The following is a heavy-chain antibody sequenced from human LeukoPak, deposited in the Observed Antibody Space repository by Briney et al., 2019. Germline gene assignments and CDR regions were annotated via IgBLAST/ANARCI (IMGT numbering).Heavy chain of an antibody. CDR3: ARRGNRSYWYFDL. Sequence: SETLSLTCNVSGGSISSYYWSWIRQPPGKGLEWIGYIHYSGSTNYNPSLKSRVTISVDTSKNQFSLKLNSVTAADTAVYYCARRGNRSYWYFDLWGRGTLVTVSS. V-gene: IGHV4-59*01. CDR2: IHYSGST. J-gene: IGHJ2*01. D-gene: IGHD1-14*01. CDR1: GGSISSYY.